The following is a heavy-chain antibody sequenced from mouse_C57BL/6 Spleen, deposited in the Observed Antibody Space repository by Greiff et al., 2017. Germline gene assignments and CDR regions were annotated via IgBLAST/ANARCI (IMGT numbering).Heavy chain of an antibody. Sequence: QVQLQQSGAELARPGASVKLSCKASGYTFTSYGISWVKQRTGQGLEWIGEIYPRSGNTYYNEKFKGKATLTADKSSSTAYMELRSLTSEDSAVYFWARQASLQYYFDYWGQGTTLTVSS. CDR2: IYPRSGNT. J-gene: IGHJ2*01. CDR3: ARQASLQYYFDY. CDR1: GYTFTSYG. V-gene: IGHV1-81*01. D-gene: IGHD6-2*01.